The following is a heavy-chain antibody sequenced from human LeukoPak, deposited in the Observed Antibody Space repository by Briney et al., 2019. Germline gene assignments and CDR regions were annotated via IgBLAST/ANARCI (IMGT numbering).Heavy chain of an antibody. CDR1: GGTFSSYA. D-gene: IGHD3-3*01. CDR2: IIPIFGTA. CDR3: ARNSYYDFWSGYYGDAFDI. V-gene: IGHV1-69*06. J-gene: IGHJ3*02. Sequence: SVKVSCKASGGTFSSYAISWVRQAPGQGLEWMGGIIPIFGTANYAQKFQGRVTITADKSTSTAYMELSSLRSEDTAVYYCARNSYYDFWSGYYGDAFDIWGQGTMVTVSS.